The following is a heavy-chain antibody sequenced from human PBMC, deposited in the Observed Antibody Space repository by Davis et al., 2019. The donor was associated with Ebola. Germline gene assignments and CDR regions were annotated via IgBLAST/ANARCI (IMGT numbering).Heavy chain of an antibody. J-gene: IGHJ4*02. CDR3: ARIRWLVGYYFDY. CDR1: GFTFSSYG. D-gene: IGHD6-19*01. CDR2: ISYDGSNK. Sequence: GESLKISCAASGFTFSSYGMHWVRQAPGKGLEWVAVISYDGSNKYYADSVKGRFTISRDNAKNSLYLQMNSLRAEDTAVYYCARIRWLVGYYFDYWGQGTLVTVSS. V-gene: IGHV3-30*03.